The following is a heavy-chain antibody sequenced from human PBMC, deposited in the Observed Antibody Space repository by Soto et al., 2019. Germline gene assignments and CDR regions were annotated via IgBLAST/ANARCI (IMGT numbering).Heavy chain of an antibody. CDR2: ISGSGGST. V-gene: IGHV3-23*01. CDR1: GFTFSSYW. Sequence: PGGSLRLSCAASGFTFSSYWMHWVRQAPGKGLEWVSAISGSGGSTYYADSVKGRFTISRDNSKNTLYLQMNSLRAEDTAVYYCAKCRLPKREALCNWFDPWGQGTLVTVSS. J-gene: IGHJ5*02. D-gene: IGHD1-1*01. CDR3: AKCRLPKREALCNWFDP.